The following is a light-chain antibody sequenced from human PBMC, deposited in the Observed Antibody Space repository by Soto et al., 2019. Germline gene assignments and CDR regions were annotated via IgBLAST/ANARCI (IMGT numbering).Light chain of an antibody. CDR1: QSVSSSY. CDR3: HQYNSPPGT. CDR2: GAS. Sequence: EIVLTQSPGTLSLSPGERATLSCRTSQSVSSSYLAWYQHKPGQAPRLLIYGASRRATGIPDRFSGSGSGTDFTLTISRLEPEDFAVYYCHQYNSPPGTFGQGTKLYIK. J-gene: IGKJ2*01. V-gene: IGKV3-20*01.